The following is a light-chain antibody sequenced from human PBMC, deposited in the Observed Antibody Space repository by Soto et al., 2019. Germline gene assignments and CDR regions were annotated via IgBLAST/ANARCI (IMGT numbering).Light chain of an antibody. CDR2: GAS. J-gene: IGKJ1*01. CDR3: QQYFAYPLK. Sequence: DIQLTQSPPTLSASVGDRVTITCRASQSVGIWLAWYQHKPGKAPKVFVYGASSLETGVPSRFGGSGSATEFTLVINGLQADDSATYYCQQYFAYPLKFGQGTKVEVK. V-gene: IGKV1-5*01. CDR1: QSVGIW.